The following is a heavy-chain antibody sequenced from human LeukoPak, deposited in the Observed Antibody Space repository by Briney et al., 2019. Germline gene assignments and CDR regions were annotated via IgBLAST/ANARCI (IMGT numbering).Heavy chain of an antibody. CDR2: INPKNAGT. V-gene: IGHV1-2*02. Sequence: ASVKVSCKASGYTFTGHYMHWVRQAPGQGLEWMGWINPKNAGTNYAQKFQGRVTMTRDTSISTAYMELSRLRSDDTAVYYCARDREKNGDYMDVWGKGTTVTVSS. CDR1: GYTFTGHY. J-gene: IGHJ6*03. D-gene: IGHD1-1*01. CDR3: ARDREKNGDYMDV.